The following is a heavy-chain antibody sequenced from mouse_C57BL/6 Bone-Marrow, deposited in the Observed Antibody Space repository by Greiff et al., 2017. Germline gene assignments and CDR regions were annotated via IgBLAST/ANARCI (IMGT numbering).Heavy chain of an antibody. V-gene: IGHV1-63*01. D-gene: IGHD1-1*01. CDR1: GYTFTNYW. J-gene: IGHJ4*01. Sequence: QVQLQQSGAELVRPGTSVKMSCKASGYTFTNYWIGWAKQRPGHGLEWIGDIYPGGGYTNYNEKFKGKATLTADKSSSTAYMQFSSLTSGDSAIYYCARGGYGSSYQSAMDYWGQGTSVTVSS. CDR3: ARGGYGSSYQSAMDY. CDR2: IYPGGGYT.